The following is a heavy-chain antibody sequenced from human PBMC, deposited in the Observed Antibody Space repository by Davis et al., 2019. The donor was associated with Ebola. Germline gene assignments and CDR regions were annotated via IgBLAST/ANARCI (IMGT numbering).Heavy chain of an antibody. Sequence: GESLKISCEGSGYSFNRYWIGWVRQTPGKGLEWMGRINPDDSYTNYSPSFQGHVTISADKSISTAYLQWTSLRASDSAIYYCARHSYDSSGYYETPTFDIWGQGTMVTVSS. CDR2: INPDDSYT. D-gene: IGHD3-22*01. J-gene: IGHJ3*02. CDR3: ARHSYDSSGYYETPTFDI. CDR1: GYSFNRYW. V-gene: IGHV5-10-1*01.